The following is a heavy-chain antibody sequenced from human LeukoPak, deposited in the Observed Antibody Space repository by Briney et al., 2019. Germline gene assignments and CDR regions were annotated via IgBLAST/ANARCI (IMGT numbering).Heavy chain of an antibody. CDR2: INPNSGGT. D-gene: IGHD3-3*01. CDR3: ARDRITIFGVVIRNYFDY. V-gene: IGHV1-2*02. Sequence: ASVKVSCKASGYTFTGYYMHWVRQAPGQGLEWMGWINPNSGGTNCAQKFQGRVTMTRDTSISTAYMELSRLRSDDTAVYYCARDRITIFGVVIRNYFDYWGQGTLVTVSS. CDR1: GYTFTGYY. J-gene: IGHJ4*02.